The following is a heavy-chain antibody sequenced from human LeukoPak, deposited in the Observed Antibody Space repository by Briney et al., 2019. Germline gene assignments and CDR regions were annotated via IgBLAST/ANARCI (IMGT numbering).Heavy chain of an antibody. V-gene: IGHV4-39*01. Sequence: TSETLSLTCTVSGGSISSSSYYWGWIRQPPGKGLEWIGSIYYSGSTYYNPSPKSRVTISVDTSKNQFSLKLSSVTAADTAVYYCARSFSSSWYPRGKGYFDYWGQGTLVTVSS. CDR2: IYYSGST. CDR3: ARSFSSSWYPRGKGYFDY. J-gene: IGHJ4*02. CDR1: GGSISSSSYY. D-gene: IGHD6-13*01.